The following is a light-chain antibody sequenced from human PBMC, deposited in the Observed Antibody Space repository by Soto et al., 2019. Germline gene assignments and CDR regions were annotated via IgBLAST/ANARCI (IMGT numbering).Light chain of an antibody. CDR3: SSYTRSSAYV. CDR1: SSDVGGYNY. Sequence: ALTQPASLSGSPGQSITISCTGTSSDVGGYNYVSWYQQHPGKAPKLMIYEVSNRPSGVSNRFSGSKSGNTASLTISGLQAEDESDYYCSSYTRSSAYVFGTGTKVTVL. J-gene: IGLJ1*01. CDR2: EVS. V-gene: IGLV2-14*01.